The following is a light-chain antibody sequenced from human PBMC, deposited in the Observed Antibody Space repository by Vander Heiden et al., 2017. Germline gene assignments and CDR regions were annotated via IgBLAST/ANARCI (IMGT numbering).Light chain of an antibody. CDR3: QQKTSYALT. CDR2: EAS. J-gene: IGKJ2*01. CDR1: QSIGRC. V-gene: IGKV6D-21*02. Sequence: EILLTQSPDFQSVTPTEKFPITCRASQSIGRCIHWYQQKPDQAPKLLIKEASKSITGVPSRFRGSGSGTDFTLTINSLEAEDAAAYYCQQKTSYALTSGQGIKREI.